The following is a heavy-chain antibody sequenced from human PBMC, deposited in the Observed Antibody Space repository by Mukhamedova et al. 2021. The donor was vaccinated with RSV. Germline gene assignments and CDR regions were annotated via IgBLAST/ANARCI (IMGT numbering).Heavy chain of an antibody. Sequence: GLEWVSTISGSGDNTYYADSVKGRFTISRDNSKNTLYLQMNSLRAEDTAVYYCAKVPWVMGGTRDYWGQGTLVTVSS. CDR3: AKVPWVMGGTRDY. V-gene: IGHV3-23*01. J-gene: IGHJ4*02. CDR2: ISGSGDNT. D-gene: IGHD1-26*01.